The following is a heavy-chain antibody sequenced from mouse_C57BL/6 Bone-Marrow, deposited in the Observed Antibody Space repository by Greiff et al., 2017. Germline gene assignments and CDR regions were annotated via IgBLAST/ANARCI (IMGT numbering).Heavy chain of an antibody. CDR3: ARSALLDY. V-gene: IGHV1-4*01. J-gene: IGHJ2*01. D-gene: IGHD3-1*01. CDR1: GYTFTSYT. Sequence: VKLQESGAELARPGASVKMSCKASGYTFTSYTMHWVKQRPGQGLEWIGYINPSSGYTKYNQKFKDKATLTADKSSSTAYMQLSRLTSEDSAVYYCARSALLDYWGQGTTLTVSS. CDR2: INPSSGYT.